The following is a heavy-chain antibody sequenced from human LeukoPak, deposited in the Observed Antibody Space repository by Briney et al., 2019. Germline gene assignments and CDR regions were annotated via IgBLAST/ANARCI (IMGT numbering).Heavy chain of an antibody. CDR3: ARDEGSCWIDAFDI. CDR1: GGSISSYY. Sequence: PSETLSLTCTVSGGSISSYYWSWIRQPPGKGLEWIGYIYYSGSTNYNPSLKSRVTISVDTSKNQFSLKLSSVTAADTAVYYCARDEGSCWIDAFDIWGQGTMVTVSS. D-gene: IGHD6-19*01. CDR2: IYYSGST. V-gene: IGHV4-59*01. J-gene: IGHJ3*02.